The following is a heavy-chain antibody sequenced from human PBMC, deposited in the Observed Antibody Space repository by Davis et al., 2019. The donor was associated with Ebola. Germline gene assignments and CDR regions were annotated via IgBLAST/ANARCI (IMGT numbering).Heavy chain of an antibody. CDR1: GFTFSHYG. D-gene: IGHD2-2*01. J-gene: IGHJ3*01. CDR2: ISYDGGNK. Sequence: GESLKISCVASGFTFSHYGMHWVRQVPGKGLEWVGLISYDGGNKYYADVVKGRFTISRDNSQNTLFLQVKSLTPDDTAMYYCAKDDATSSDSLDVWGRGTMVIVSS. V-gene: IGHV3-30*18. CDR3: AKDDATSSDSLDV.